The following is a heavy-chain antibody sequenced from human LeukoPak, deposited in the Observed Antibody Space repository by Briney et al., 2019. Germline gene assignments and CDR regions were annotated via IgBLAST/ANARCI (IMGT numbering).Heavy chain of an antibody. CDR2: ISGSGGST. Sequence: GGSLRLSCAASRFTFSSYWMSWVRQAPGKGLEWVSGISGSGGSTYYADSVKGRFTISRDNSKNTLYLQMNSLRADDTALYYCAKDLLKSSGWYGAFDIWGQGTMVTVSS. D-gene: IGHD6-19*01. J-gene: IGHJ3*02. V-gene: IGHV3-23*01. CDR1: RFTFSSYW. CDR3: AKDLLKSSGWYGAFDI.